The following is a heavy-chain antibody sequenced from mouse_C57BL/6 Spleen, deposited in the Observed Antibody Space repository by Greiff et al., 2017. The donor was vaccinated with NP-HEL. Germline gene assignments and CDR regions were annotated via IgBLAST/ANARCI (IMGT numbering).Heavy chain of an antibody. CDR2: IDPNSGGT. CDR3: ARAGGGITTVVADWYFDV. D-gene: IGHD1-1*01. Sequence: QVQLQQPGAELVKPGASVKLSCKASGYTFTSYWMHWVKQRPGRGLEWIGRIDPNSGGTKYNEKFKSKATLTVDKPSSTAYRQLSSLTSEDSAVYYCARAGGGITTVVADWYFDVWGTGTTVTVSS. J-gene: IGHJ1*03. CDR1: GYTFTSYW. V-gene: IGHV1-72*01.